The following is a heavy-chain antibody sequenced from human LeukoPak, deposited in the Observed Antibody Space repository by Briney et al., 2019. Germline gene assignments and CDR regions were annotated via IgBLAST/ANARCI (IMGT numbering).Heavy chain of an antibody. J-gene: IGHJ4*02. CDR3: AKGDWGWPRIVDC. Sequence: QPGGSLRLSCAASGFTVSSNYMSWVRQAPGKGLEWVSDISATGGSAYYADSVKGRFTISRDNSKNTLYLQMNNLRAEDTAVYYCAKGDWGWPRIVDCWGQGTLVTVSS. CDR1: GFTVSSNY. V-gene: IGHV3-23*01. CDR2: ISATGGSA. D-gene: IGHD2-8*02.